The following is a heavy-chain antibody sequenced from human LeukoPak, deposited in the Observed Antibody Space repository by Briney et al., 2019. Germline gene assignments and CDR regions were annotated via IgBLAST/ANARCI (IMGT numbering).Heavy chain of an antibody. J-gene: IGHJ4*02. CDR1: GYTFTSYY. Sequence: ASVKVSCKASGYTFTSYYMHWVRQAPGQGLEWMGIINPSGGSTSYAQKFQGRVTMTRDMSTSTVYMELSSLRSEDTAVYYCARRNYYGSGSYSFDYWGQGTLVTVSS. V-gene: IGHV1-46*01. D-gene: IGHD3-10*01. CDR3: ARRNYYGSGSYSFDY. CDR2: INPSGGST.